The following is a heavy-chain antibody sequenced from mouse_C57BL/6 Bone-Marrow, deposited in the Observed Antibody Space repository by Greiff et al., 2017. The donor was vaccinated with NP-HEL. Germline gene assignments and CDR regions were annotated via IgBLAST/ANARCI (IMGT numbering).Heavy chain of an antibody. CDR1: GYTFTSYW. V-gene: IGHV1-50*01. CDR2: IDPSDSYT. J-gene: IGHJ1*03. CDR3: ARDDYGSKSYWYFDV. Sequence: VQLQQPGAELVKPGASVKLSCKASGYTFTSYWMQWVKQRPGQGLEWIGEIDPSDSYTNYNQKFKGKATLTVDTSSSTAYMQRSSLTSEDSAVYYCARDDYGSKSYWYFDVWGTGTTVTVSS. D-gene: IGHD1-1*01.